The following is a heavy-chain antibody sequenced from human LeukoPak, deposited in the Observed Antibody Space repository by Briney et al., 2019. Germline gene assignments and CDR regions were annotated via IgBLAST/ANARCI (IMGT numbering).Heavy chain of an antibody. CDR3: AKGVRSAGSRGWFDP. CDR2: ISGSGGST. D-gene: IGHD3-10*01. V-gene: IGHV3-23*01. CDR1: GFTFSSYG. J-gene: IGHJ5*02. Sequence: GGSLRLSCATSGFTFSSYGMSWVRQAPGKGLEWVSTISGSGGSTYYADSVKGRYTISRDNSKNTLYLQMNSLRAEDTAVHYCAKGVRSAGSRGWFDPWGQGTLVTVSS.